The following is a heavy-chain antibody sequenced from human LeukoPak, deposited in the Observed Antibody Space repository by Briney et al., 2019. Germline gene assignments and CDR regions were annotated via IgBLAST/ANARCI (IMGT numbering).Heavy chain of an antibody. CDR2: IYYSGST. J-gene: IGHJ3*02. V-gene: IGHV4-59*08. CDR1: GGSISSYY. CDR3: ARQERYFDWFPNAFDI. Sequence: SETLSLTCTVSGGSISSYYWSWIRQPPGKGLEWIGYIYYSGSTNYNPSLKSRVTISVNTSKNQFSLKLSSVTAADTAVYYCARQERYFDWFPNAFDIWGQGTMVTVSS. D-gene: IGHD3-9*01.